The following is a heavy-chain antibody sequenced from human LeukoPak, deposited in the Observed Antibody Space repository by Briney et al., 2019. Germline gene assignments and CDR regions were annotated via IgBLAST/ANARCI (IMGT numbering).Heavy chain of an antibody. CDR1: GFTFSSYA. CDR3: AKDKGWGYSSYDYYGMDV. D-gene: IGHD1-26*01. CDR2: ISGSGGST. Sequence: GGSLRLSCAASGFTFSSYAMSWVRQAPGKGLEWVSGISGSGGSTYYADSVKGRFTISRDISKNTLYVQMNSLRAEDAAVYYCAKDKGWGYSSYDYYGMDVWGQGTTVTVSS. V-gene: IGHV3-23*01. J-gene: IGHJ6*02.